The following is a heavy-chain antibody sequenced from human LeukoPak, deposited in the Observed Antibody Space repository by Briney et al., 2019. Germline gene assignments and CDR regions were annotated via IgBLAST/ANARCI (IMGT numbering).Heavy chain of an antibody. CDR1: GGSISSYY. D-gene: IGHD3/OR15-3a*01. J-gene: IGHJ6*03. CDR2: IYTSGST. Sequence: SETLSLTSTVSGGSISSYYWSWIRQPAGKGLEWIGRIYTSGSTNYNPSLKSRVTMSVDTSKNQFSLKLSSVTAADTAVYYCARVLLLDWDYYYYMDVWGKGTTVTVSS. CDR3: ARVLLLDWDYYYYMDV. V-gene: IGHV4-4*07.